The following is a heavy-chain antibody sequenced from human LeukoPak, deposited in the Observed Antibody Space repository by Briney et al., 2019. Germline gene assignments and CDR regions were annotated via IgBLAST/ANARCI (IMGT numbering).Heavy chain of an antibody. CDR1: GFTFNHYA. J-gene: IGHJ4*02. Sequence: GGSLRLSCIACGFTFNHYAKICLPGSPGRALEGVSSFSGSGGTTYYADSVKGRFTISRDNSKNTLYLQRSSLRVEDTAVYYCAKGLHSSTSYGVDYWGQGTLVTVSS. CDR3: AKGLHSSTSYGVDY. CDR2: FSGSGGTT. V-gene: IGHV3-23*01. D-gene: IGHD6-13*01.